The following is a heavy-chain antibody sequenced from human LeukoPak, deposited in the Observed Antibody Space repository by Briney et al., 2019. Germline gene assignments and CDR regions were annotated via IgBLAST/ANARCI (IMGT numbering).Heavy chain of an antibody. D-gene: IGHD3-3*01. CDR2: ISRDGGRT. CDR3: VKDSNYDFWSGYYKGFDN. V-gene: IGHV3-20*03. Sequence: PGGSLRLSFAASGFTSGFTFDDYGMNWVPQVPGKGLEWVSGISRDGGRTGYADSVQGRFTISRDNSRNSLHLQMNSLRVEDTAFYYCVKDSNYDFWSGYYKGFDNWGQGTLVTVSS. CDR1: GFTFDDYG. J-gene: IGHJ4*02.